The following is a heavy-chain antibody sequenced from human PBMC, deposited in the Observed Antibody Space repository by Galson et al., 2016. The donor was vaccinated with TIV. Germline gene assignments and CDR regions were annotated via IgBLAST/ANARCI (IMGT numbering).Heavy chain of an antibody. D-gene: IGHD6-19*01. CDR2: IYESGTT. V-gene: IGHV4-38-2*02. CDR1: GYSIKSGYF. Sequence: LSLTCAVSGYSIKSGYFWGWIRQPPGKGLQWIGSIYESGTTYSNPSLKSRLTMSVDSSKNQFSLKLSSVTAADTAVYYCAREPAGYSSGWGHDAFDIWGQGTMVTVSS. J-gene: IGHJ3*02. CDR3: AREPAGYSSGWGHDAFDI.